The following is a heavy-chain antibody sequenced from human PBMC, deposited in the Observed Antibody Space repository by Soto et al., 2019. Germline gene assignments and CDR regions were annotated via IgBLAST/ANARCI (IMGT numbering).Heavy chain of an antibody. V-gene: IGHV1-69*01. Sequence: QVQLVQSGAEVKKPGSSVKVSCKASGGTFSSYAISWVRQAPGQGLEWMGGIIPIFGTANYAQKFQGRVTIAADESTSTAYMELSSLRSEDTAVYYCAREGSHEEWELRYFDYWGQGTLVTVSS. D-gene: IGHD1-26*01. J-gene: IGHJ4*02. CDR3: AREGSHEEWELRYFDY. CDR2: IIPIFGTA. CDR1: GGTFSSYA.